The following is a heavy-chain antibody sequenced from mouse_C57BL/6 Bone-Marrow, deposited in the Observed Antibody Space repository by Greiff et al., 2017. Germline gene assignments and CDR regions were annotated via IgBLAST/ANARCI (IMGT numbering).Heavy chain of an antibody. J-gene: IGHJ3*01. V-gene: IGHV1-66*01. Sequence: QVQLQQSGPELVKPGASVKISCKASGYSFTSYYIHWVKQRPGQGLKWIGWIYPGSGNTKYNEKFKGKATLTADTSSSTAYMQLSSLTSEDSAVYYCARGNSWFAYWGQGTLVTVSA. CDR1: GYSFTSYY. CDR3: ARGNSWFAY. CDR2: IYPGSGNT.